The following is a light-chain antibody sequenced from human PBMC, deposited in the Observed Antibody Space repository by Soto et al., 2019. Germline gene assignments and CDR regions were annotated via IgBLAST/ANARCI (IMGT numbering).Light chain of an antibody. CDR1: QGISSA. CDR3: PQDT. Sequence: AIQLTQSPSSLSASVGNRVTITCRASQGISSALAWYQQKPGKAPKLLIYDASSLESGVPSRFSGSGSGTDFTLTISSLQPEDFATYYCPQDTFGQGTRLEIK. V-gene: IGKV1-13*02. J-gene: IGKJ5*01. CDR2: DAS.